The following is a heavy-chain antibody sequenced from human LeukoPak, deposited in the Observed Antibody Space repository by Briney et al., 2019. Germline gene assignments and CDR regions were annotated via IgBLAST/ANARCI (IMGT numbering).Heavy chain of an antibody. CDR3: AKHALLSGGSDFDY. CDR1: GGSISSSSYY. CDR2: IYDSGST. J-gene: IGHJ4*02. V-gene: IGHV4-61*05. Sequence: SETLSLTCTVSGGSISSSSYYWGWIRQPPGKGLEWIGCIYDSGSTKYNPSLKSRVTILVDTSQNQFSLKLSSVTAADTAVYYCAKHALLSGGSDFDYWGQGTLVTVSS. D-gene: IGHD3-10*01.